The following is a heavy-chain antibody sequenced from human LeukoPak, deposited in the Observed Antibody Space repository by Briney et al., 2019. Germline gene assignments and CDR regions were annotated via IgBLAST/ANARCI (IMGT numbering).Heavy chain of an antibody. V-gene: IGHV1-69*04. J-gene: IGHJ3*02. CDR3: ARTYYYDTSGYAHPFDI. Sequence: SVKVSCKASGDTFSSYAINWVRHAPGQGLAWMGRIIPIFGIATYGKKFQGRVTVTADKSTSTAYMELSSLRSEDTAVYYCARTYYYDTSGYAHPFDIWGQGTMVTVSS. CDR1: GDTFSSYA. D-gene: IGHD3-22*01. CDR2: IIPIFGIA.